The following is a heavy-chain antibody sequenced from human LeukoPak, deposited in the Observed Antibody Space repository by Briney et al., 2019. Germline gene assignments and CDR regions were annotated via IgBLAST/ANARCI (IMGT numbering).Heavy chain of an antibody. CDR1: GFTFNSYA. D-gene: IGHD6-19*01. CDR2: SGNAITT. J-gene: IGHJ6*02. Sequence: GGSLRLSCAASGFTFNSYAMNWVRPAPGKGLEWVSASGNAITTFYADSVKGRFTISRDNAKNSLYLQMNSLRAEDTAVYYCARDKGQWLVSDYYYGMDVWGQGTTVTVSS. V-gene: IGHV3-23*01. CDR3: ARDKGQWLVSDYYYGMDV.